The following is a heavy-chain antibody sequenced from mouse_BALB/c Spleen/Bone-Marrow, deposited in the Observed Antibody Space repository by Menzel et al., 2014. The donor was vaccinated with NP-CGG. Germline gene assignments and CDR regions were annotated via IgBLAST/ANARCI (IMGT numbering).Heavy chain of an antibody. CDR1: GYNFISYW. D-gene: IGHD2-4*01. CDR3: ARNYDYDGGYYAMDY. J-gene: IGHJ4*01. V-gene: IGHV1-7*01. Sequence: QVQLQQSGAELAKPGASVKMSCKASGYNFISYWMHWVKQRPGQGLEWIGYINPSTGYTEYNQKFKDKATLTADKSSSKAYMQLSSLTSKDSAVYYCARNYDYDGGYYAMDYWGQGTSVTVSS. CDR2: INPSTGYT.